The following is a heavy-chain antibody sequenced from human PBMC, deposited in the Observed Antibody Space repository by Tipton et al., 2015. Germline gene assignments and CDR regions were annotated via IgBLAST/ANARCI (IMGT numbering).Heavy chain of an antibody. CDR3: ARDQQMGVVVTAKPQYYYGMDV. V-gene: IGHV3-7*01. D-gene: IGHD2-21*02. CDR2: IKQDGSEK. Sequence: SLRLSCAASGFTFSRYWMSWVRQAPGKGLEWVANIKQDGSEKYYVDSVKGRFTISRDNAKNSLYLQMNSLRAEDTAVYYCARDQQMGVVVTAKPQYYYGMDVWGQGTTVTVSS. J-gene: IGHJ6*02. CDR1: GFTFSRYW.